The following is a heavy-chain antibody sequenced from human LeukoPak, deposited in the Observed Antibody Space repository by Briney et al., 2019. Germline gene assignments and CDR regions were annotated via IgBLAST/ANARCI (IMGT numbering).Heavy chain of an antibody. J-gene: IGHJ5*02. CDR3: ARDSPMVRDNWFDP. CDR2: IFQSDTT. D-gene: IGHD3-10*01. V-gene: IGHV4-38-2*02. CDR1: GYSIRSGYY. Sequence: PSETLSLTCTVSGYSIRSGYYWGWIRQPPGKGLEWIGSIFQSDTTYYNPSLKSRVTISVDSSKNQFFLKLSSVTAADTAVYYCARDSPMVRDNWFDPWGQGTLVTVSS.